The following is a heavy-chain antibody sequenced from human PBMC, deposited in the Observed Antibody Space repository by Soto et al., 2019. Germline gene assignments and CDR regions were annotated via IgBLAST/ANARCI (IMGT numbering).Heavy chain of an antibody. Sequence: QVQLVQSGAEMKKPGSSVKVSCQSSGGTFNTYAMNWVRQAPGQGPEWMGDISPMFGAANYAPNFQGRVTITADGTTGTSYMQVSSLTSEDTALYFCAREVQVHTPAFGYWCQGTLVTVSS. CDR1: GGTFNTYA. D-gene: IGHD1-1*01. CDR3: AREVQVHTPAFGY. J-gene: IGHJ4*02. V-gene: IGHV1-69*19. CDR2: ISPMFGAA.